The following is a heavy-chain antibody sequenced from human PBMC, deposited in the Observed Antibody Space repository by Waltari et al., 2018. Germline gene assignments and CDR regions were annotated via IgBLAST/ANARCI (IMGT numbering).Heavy chain of an antibody. CDR3: ARGFFGSETSYNYINCFDP. D-gene: IGHD3-10*01. V-gene: IGHV1-46*01. Sequence: QVHLIQSGAELRKPGASVKVSCTASGFTLTNYYFHWVRQAPGQGLEWMGTINPSGGRTKYAQNCQDRVSMTRDTSTSTVYMELSSLRSEDTAVYYCARGFFGSETSYNYINCFDPWGQGTLVTVSS. CDR2: INPSGGRT. CDR1: GFTLTNYY. J-gene: IGHJ5*02.